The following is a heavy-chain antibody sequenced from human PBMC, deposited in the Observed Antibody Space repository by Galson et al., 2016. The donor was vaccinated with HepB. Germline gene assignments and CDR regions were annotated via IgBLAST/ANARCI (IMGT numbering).Heavy chain of an antibody. CDR1: GFSFSSYA. J-gene: IGHJ4*02. V-gene: IGHV3-23*01. CDR2: ISGIGATI. Sequence: SLRLSCAASGFSFSSYAMDWVRQAPGKGLEWVSEISGIGATIKYADSVKGRCTISRDNSKNTLYLQMNSLRAEDTAIYYCVKEGKAFDYWGQGALVTVSS. CDR3: VKEGKAFDY.